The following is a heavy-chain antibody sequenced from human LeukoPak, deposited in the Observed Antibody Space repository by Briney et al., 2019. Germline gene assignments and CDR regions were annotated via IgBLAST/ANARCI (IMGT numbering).Heavy chain of an antibody. J-gene: IGHJ3*02. CDR3: ARECPYYDSSGYLEMGAFDI. D-gene: IGHD3-22*01. Sequence: GRSLRLSCAASGFTFSSYAMHWVRQAPGKGLEWVAVISYDGSNKYYADSVKGRFTISRDNSKNTLYLQMNSLRAEDTAVYYCARECPYYDSSGYLEMGAFDIWGQGTMVTVSS. CDR2: ISYDGSNK. V-gene: IGHV3-30-3*01. CDR1: GFTFSSYA.